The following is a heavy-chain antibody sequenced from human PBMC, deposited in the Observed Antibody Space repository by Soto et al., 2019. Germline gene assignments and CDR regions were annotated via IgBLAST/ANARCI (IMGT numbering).Heavy chain of an antibody. D-gene: IGHD2-21*01. CDR2: IYYSGRT. V-gene: IGHV4-31*03. CDR1: GGAISSGGYY. CDR3: AASCVGCGGLNYYGMDV. J-gene: IGHJ6*02. Sequence: QVQLQESGPGLVKPSQTLSLTCTVCGGAISSGGYYWSWIRQRPGQGLEWVGYIYYSGRTYYNPSLKSRVTLSGDTSQNPFPLKLSSVPAADTAVYYCAASCVGCGGLNYYGMDVWGQGTTVTVS.